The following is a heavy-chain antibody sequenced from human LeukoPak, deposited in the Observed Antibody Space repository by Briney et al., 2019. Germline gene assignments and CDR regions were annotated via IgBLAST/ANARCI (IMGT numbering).Heavy chain of an antibody. D-gene: IGHD3-10*01. CDR3: ASGGGSGTYNPYYYYVMDV. V-gene: IGHV3-7*01. CDR1: GFTFSGYS. J-gene: IGHJ6*02. Sequence: LPGGSLRLSCAASGFTFSGYSLTRVRQAPGRGLEWVASIKQDGSEKSYVDSVKGRFTISRDNAKNSLYLQMNSLAAEDTAVYYCASGGGSGTYNPYYYYVMDVWGQGTTVTVSS. CDR2: IKQDGSEK.